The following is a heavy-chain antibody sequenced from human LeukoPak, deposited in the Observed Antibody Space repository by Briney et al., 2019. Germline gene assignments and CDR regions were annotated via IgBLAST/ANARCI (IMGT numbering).Heavy chain of an antibody. CDR1: GFTFSSYA. CDR3: ARDQRGYDFWSGYYSVGSFDP. CDR2: ISYDGSNK. Sequence: GGSLRLSCAASGFTFSSYAMHWVRQAPGKGRGWGAVISYDGSNKYYADSVKGRFTISRDNSKNTLYLQMNSLRAEDTAVYYCARDQRGYDFWSGYYSVGSFDPWGQGTLVTVSS. D-gene: IGHD3-3*01. V-gene: IGHV3-30*01. J-gene: IGHJ5*02.